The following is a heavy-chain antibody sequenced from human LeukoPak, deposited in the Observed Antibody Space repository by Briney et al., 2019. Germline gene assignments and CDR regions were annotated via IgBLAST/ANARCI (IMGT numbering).Heavy chain of an antibody. J-gene: IGHJ5*02. D-gene: IGHD3-10*01. Sequence: PGGSLRLSCAASGFTFGKYWMSWVRQAPGKGLEWLANIKEDGSEKYYVDSVKGRFTIYRDNAKNSLFLQINSLRADDTAVYFCARGYYSINWFDPWGQGTLVTVSS. CDR2: IKEDGSEK. V-gene: IGHV3-7*04. CDR1: GFTFGKYW. CDR3: ARGYYSINWFDP.